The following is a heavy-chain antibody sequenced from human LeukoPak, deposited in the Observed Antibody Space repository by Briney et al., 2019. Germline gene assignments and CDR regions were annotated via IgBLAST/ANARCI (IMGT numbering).Heavy chain of an antibody. Sequence: SETLSLTCTVSGGSISSSSYYWGWIRQPPGKGLEWIGYIYYSGSTNYNPSLKSRVTISVDTSKNQFSLKLSSVTAADTAVYYCARDLLPGDYGANDAFDIWGQGTMVTVSS. CDR2: IYYSGST. J-gene: IGHJ3*02. CDR1: GGSISSSSYY. CDR3: ARDLLPGDYGANDAFDI. V-gene: IGHV4-61*01. D-gene: IGHD4-17*01.